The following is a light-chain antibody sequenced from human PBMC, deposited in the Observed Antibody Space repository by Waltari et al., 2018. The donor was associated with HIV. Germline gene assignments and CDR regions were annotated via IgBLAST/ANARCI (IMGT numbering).Light chain of an antibody. V-gene: IGLV1-44*01. CDR3: AAWDDSLNGVV. Sequence: QSVLTPPPSASGTPGQRVTISCSGSSSNIGSNTVNWYQHLPGTAPKLLIYSNHQRPSGVPDRFSGSKSGTSASLAISGLQSEDEADYYCAAWDDSLNGVVFGGGTKLTVL. J-gene: IGLJ2*01. CDR1: SSNIGSNT. CDR2: SNH.